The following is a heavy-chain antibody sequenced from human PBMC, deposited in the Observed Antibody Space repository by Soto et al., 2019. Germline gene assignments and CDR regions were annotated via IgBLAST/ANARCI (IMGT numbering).Heavy chain of an antibody. D-gene: IGHD6-6*01. J-gene: IGHJ4*02. CDR3: ARAGSSSSAWGY. Sequence: QVQLVQSGAEVKKPGSSVKVSCKASGGTFSSYAISWVRQAPGQGLEWMGGIIPIFVTAHYAQKFQGRVTSTADESTSTAYMELSSVRSEDTAVYYCARAGSSSSAWGYWGQGTLVTVSS. V-gene: IGHV1-69*12. CDR2: IIPIFVTA. CDR1: GGTFSSYA.